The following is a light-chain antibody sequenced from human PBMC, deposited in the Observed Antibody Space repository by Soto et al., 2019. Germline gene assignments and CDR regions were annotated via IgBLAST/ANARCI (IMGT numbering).Light chain of an antibody. CDR3: SSYSVNIFYV. CDR2: EVT. V-gene: IGLV2-8*01. J-gene: IGLJ1*01. Sequence: QSALTQPPSASGSPGQSVTISCTGTSSDVGGYNYVSWYQQHPGKAPKLIIYEVTKRPSGVPARFSGSKSGNTASLTVSGLQAEDEADYYCSSYSVNIFYVFGSGTKVTVL. CDR1: SSDVGGYNY.